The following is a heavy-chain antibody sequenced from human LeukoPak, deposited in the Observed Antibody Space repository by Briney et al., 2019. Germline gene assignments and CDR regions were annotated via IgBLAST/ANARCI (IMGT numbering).Heavy chain of an antibody. V-gene: IGHV1-69*06. J-gene: IGHJ6*03. CDR1: GYTFSSYA. D-gene: IGHD4-11*01. Sequence: SVKVSCKASGYTFSSYAISWVRQAPGQGLEWMGGIIPIFGTANYAQKFQGRVTITADKSTSTAYMELSSLRSEDTAVYYCARDGPVTTYYYYYMDVWGKGTTVTVSS. CDR3: ARDGPVTTYYYYYMDV. CDR2: IIPIFGTA.